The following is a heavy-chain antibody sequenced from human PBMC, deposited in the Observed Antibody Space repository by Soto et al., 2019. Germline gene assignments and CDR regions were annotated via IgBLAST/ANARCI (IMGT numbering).Heavy chain of an antibody. CDR3: AKYSPSSFDY. V-gene: IGHV3-23*01. CDR1: GFTFNSYG. D-gene: IGHD1-26*01. Sequence: EVQLLESGGGLVQPGGSLRLSCAASGFTFNSYGMSWDRQAPGKGLEWVSGISGSGGNTNYADSVKGRYSISRDNSKNTLYLQMNSLRAEDTAVYYCAKYSPSSFDYWGQGTLVTVSS. J-gene: IGHJ4*02. CDR2: ISGSGGNT.